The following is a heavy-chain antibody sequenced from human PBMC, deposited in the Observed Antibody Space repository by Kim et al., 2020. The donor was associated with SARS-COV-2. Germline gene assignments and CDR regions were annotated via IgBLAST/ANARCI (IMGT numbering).Heavy chain of an antibody. Sequence: SETLSLTCSVSNGSISGNWWTWLRQPPGKGLEWIGEVHHNGNTNYNPSLTSRVTISVDKSKNHFSLKLSSVTAADTAVYYCARLDSDSGKYFWFDPWGRGTHVTVSS. J-gene: IGHJ5*02. CDR2: VHHNGNT. V-gene: IGHV4-4*02. CDR1: NGSISGNW. CDR3: ARLDSDSGKYFWFDP. D-gene: IGHD1-26*01.